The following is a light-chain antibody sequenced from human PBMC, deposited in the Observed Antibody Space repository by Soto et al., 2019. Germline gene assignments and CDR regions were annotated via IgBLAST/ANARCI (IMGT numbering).Light chain of an antibody. CDR2: SVS. CDR1: QSVSSN. J-gene: IGKJ5*01. V-gene: IGKV3-15*01. Sequence: EIVMTQSPATLSVSPGERATLSCRASQSVSSNVAWYQQKPGQAPRLLIYSVSTRATGIPARFSGSGSGTDFTLTISSLEPEDFAVYYCQQRSNWPPITFGQGTRLEI. CDR3: QQRSNWPPIT.